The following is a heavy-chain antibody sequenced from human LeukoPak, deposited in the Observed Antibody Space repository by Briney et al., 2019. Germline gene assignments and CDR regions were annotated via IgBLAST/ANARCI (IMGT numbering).Heavy chain of an antibody. CDR3: ARALRYFDWPAPAYFDY. CDR1: GGSFSGYY. J-gene: IGHJ4*02. D-gene: IGHD3-9*01. V-gene: IGHV4-34*01. Sequence: SETLSLTCAVYGGSFSGYYWSWIRQPPGKGLEWIGEINHSGSTNYNPSLKSRVTISVDTSKNQFSLKLSSATAADTAAYYCARALRYFDWPAPAYFDYWGQGTLVTVSS. CDR2: INHSGST.